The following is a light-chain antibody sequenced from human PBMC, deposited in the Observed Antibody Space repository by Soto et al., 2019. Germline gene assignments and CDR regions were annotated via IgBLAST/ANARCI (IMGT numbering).Light chain of an antibody. V-gene: IGKV1-39*01. Sequence: DIQMTQSPYSLSASVGDRVTITCRASQSISSYLNWYQQKPGKAPKHMIYAASILQSGVPSRFSGSGSVTDFSLTISILQPEDFAIYYCHQSYSTLWTFGQGTKVEIK. CDR2: AAS. CDR1: QSISSY. CDR3: HQSYSTLWT. J-gene: IGKJ1*01.